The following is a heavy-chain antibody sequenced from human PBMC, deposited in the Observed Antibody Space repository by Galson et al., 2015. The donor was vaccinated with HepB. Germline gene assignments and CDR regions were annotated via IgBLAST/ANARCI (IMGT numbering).Heavy chain of an antibody. J-gene: IGHJ4*02. CDR2: INADGVT. CDR3: ARDSGSGWLVDY. Sequence: SLRLSCAASGFTLRSYAMNWVRQAPGKGLEWLAYINADGVTFYADSIEGRFIISRDMAKNSLYLQMNSLRAEDTAVYYCARDSGSGWLVDYWGQGTLVTVSS. CDR1: GFTLRSYA. D-gene: IGHD6-19*01. V-gene: IGHV3-48*03.